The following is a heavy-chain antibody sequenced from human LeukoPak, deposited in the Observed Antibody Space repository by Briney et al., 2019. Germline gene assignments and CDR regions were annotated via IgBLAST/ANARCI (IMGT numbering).Heavy chain of an antibody. D-gene: IGHD1-26*01. CDR3: AKVGGLYYYYGMDV. J-gene: IGHJ6*02. Sequence: PGGSLRLSCAASGFVFSSYAMSWVRQAPGKGLEWVSDISGSGATTSFADSVKGRFTISRDNSKNTLYLQMNNLRAEDTAVYYCAKVGGLYYYYGMDVWGQGTTVIVSS. CDR1: GFVFSSYA. V-gene: IGHV3-23*01. CDR2: ISGSGATT.